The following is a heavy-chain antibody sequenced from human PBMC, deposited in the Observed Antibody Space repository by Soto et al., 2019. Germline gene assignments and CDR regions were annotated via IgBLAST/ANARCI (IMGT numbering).Heavy chain of an antibody. J-gene: IGHJ4*02. CDR3: GRGRSGQIVVFY. CDR2: IGPGSGAT. CDR1: GYTFTGHY. D-gene: IGHD5-12*01. V-gene: IGHV1-2*02. Sequence: ASVKVSCKASGYTFTGHYIHWVRQAPEQGPEWMGEIGPGSGATRYAQKFQGRVTMTRDMSITTVYMELNNLSPDDTAVYYCGRGRSGQIVVFYWGQGTPVTVSS.